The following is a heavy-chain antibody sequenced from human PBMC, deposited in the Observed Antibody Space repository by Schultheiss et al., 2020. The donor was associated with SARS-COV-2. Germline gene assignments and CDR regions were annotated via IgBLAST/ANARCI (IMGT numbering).Heavy chain of an antibody. V-gene: IGHV4-31*03. D-gene: IGHD2-2*01. Sequence: SETLSLTCTVSGGSISSGGYYWSWIRQHPGKGLEWIGYIYYSGSTYYNPSLKSRVTISVDTSKNQFFLKLSSVTAADTAVYYCARGALGYCSSTSCYPHFQHWGQGTLVTVSS. CDR2: IYYSGST. CDR1: GGSISSGGYY. CDR3: ARGALGYCSSTSCYPHFQH. J-gene: IGHJ1*01.